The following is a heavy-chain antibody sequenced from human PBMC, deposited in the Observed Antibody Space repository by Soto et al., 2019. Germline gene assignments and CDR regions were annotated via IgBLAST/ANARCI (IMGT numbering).Heavy chain of an antibody. CDR1: GYTFTGYY. CDR3: ARGVAVAGLYYYYGMDV. J-gene: IGHJ6*02. Sequence: GGSVKVSCKASGYTFTGYYMHWVRQAPGQGLEWMGWINPNSGGTNYAQKFQGWVTMTRDTSISTAYMELSRLRSDDTAVYYCARGVAVAGLYYYYGMDVWGQGTTVTVSS. CDR2: INPNSGGT. D-gene: IGHD6-19*01. V-gene: IGHV1-2*04.